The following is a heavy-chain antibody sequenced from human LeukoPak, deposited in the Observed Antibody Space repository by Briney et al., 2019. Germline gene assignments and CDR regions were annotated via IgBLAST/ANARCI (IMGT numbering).Heavy chain of an antibody. Sequence: PGGSLRLSCAASGFTFSSYAISWVRQAAGKGLEWVSTITSNGGGTYYADSVKGRFTISSDNSKNTLYLQMNSLRAEDTAVYYCAKDLTVTTNGYFGYWGHGTLVTVSS. CDR2: ITSNGGGT. CDR1: GFTFSSYA. V-gene: IGHV3-23*01. J-gene: IGHJ4*01. CDR3: AKDLTVTTNGYFGY. D-gene: IGHD4-17*01.